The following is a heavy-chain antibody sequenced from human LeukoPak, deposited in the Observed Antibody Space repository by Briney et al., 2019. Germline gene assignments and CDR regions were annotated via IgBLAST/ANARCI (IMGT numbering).Heavy chain of an antibody. Sequence: SETLSLTCTVSGGSISSSSYYWGWIRQPPGKGLEWIGSIYYSGSTYYNPSLKSRVTISVDTSKNQFPLKLSSVTAADTAVYYCARHSVPTMAGTGVWYWGQGTLVTVSS. CDR1: GGSISSSSYY. J-gene: IGHJ4*02. CDR2: IYYSGST. V-gene: IGHV4-39*01. CDR3: ARHSVPTMAGTGVWY. D-gene: IGHD6-19*01.